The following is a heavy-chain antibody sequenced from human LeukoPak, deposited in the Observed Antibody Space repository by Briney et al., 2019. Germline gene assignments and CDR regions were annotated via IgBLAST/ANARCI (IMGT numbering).Heavy chain of an antibody. CDR1: GGSISSYY. D-gene: IGHD5-24*01. Sequence: PSETLSLTCSVSGGSISSYYWSWIRQPPGKGLEWIGYIRYSGSTNYNPSLKSRVTISVDTSKNQFSLKLRSVTAADTAVYYCARHVTISGPYDASDIWGQGTMVTVSP. J-gene: IGHJ3*02. CDR2: IRYSGST. V-gene: IGHV4-59*08. CDR3: ARHVTISGPYDASDI.